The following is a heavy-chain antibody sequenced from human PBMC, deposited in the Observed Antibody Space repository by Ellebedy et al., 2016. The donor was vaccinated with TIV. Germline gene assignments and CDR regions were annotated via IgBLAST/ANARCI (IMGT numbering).Heavy chain of an antibody. CDR3: AKERADCSAGTCYRVFDC. D-gene: IGHD2-15*01. J-gene: IGHJ4*02. CDR2: IWYDGRKK. V-gene: IGHV3-33*06. Sequence: GESLKISCAAPGFTFSNYGIHWVRQAPGKGLEWVAVIWYDGRKKYYADSVKGRFAISRDNSENTVYLQMNSLRAEDTATYYCAKERADCSAGTCYRVFDCWGQGTPVTVSS. CDR1: GFTFSNYG.